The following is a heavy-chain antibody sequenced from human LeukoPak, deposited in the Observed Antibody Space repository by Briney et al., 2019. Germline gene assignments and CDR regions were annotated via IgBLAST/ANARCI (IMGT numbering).Heavy chain of an antibody. Sequence: GGSLRLSCEASGFSFSTYAMNWVRQAPGKGLEWVSVISVSGFSTYYADSVKGRFTISRDMSKSSLYLQMNSLRAEDTAVYYCARAKRNGFDIWGQGTMVTVSS. J-gene: IGHJ3*02. CDR1: GFSFSTYA. V-gene: IGHV3-23*01. CDR3: ARAKRNGFDI. CDR2: ISVSGFST.